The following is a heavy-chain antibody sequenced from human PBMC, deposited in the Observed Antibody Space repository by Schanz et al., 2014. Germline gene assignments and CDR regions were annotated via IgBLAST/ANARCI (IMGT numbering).Heavy chain of an antibody. CDR2: IYASGAT. Sequence: VQLLQFGGGAVRPGGSLRLSCAASGFTLSSYWMHWVRQAPGKGLEWVSTIYASGATYYADSVKRRFTISRDISKNTLHLQVTSLRAEDTAIYYCARDGNYYGSRNYYKTPYYFDYWGQGTLVTVSS. D-gene: IGHD3-10*01. CDR3: ARDGNYYGSRNYYKTPYYFDY. J-gene: IGHJ4*02. V-gene: IGHV3-66*01. CDR1: GFTLSSYW.